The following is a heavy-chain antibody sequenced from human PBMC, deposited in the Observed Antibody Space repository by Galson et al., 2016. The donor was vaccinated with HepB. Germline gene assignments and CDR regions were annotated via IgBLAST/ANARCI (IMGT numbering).Heavy chain of an antibody. D-gene: IGHD2-15*01. J-gene: IGHJ5*02. CDR1: GFTFSSSA. V-gene: IGHV1-58*01. CDR3: AAGDWYCSGDRCYTEWFDP. Sequence: SVKVSCKASGFTFSSSAVQWVRQARGQQLEWIGWIVVGSGNTKYAHKFQERVTITRDMYTSTAYLELSSLRSEDTAVYYCAAGDWYCSGDRCYTEWFDPWGQGTLVTVSS. CDR2: IVVGSGNT.